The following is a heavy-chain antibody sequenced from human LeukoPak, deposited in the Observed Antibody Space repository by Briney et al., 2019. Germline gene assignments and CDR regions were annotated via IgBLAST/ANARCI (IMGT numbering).Heavy chain of an antibody. J-gene: IGHJ6*02. D-gene: IGHD6-13*01. CDR3: AKAVAAAGYHFYGMDV. V-gene: IGHV3-23*01. CDR1: GFTFSSYA. CDR2: ISGSGSST. Sequence: GGSLRLSCAASGFTFSSYAMSWARQAPGKGLEWVSAISGSGSSTYSADSVKVRFTISRDNSKNTLYLQMNSLRGEDTAVYYCAKAVAAAGYHFYGMDVWGQGTTVTVSS.